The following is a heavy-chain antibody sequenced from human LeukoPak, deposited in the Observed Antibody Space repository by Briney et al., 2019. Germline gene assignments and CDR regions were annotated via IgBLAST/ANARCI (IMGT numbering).Heavy chain of an antibody. V-gene: IGHV3-53*01. CDR1: GFTVSSNY. CDR3: AKSLFYYDSSGYYYYFDY. J-gene: IGHJ4*02. Sequence: GGSLRLSCAASGFTVSSNYMSWVRQAPGKGLEWVSVIYSGGSTYYADSVKGRFTISRDNPKNTLYLQMNSLRAEDTAVYYCAKSLFYYDSSGYYYYFDYWGQGTLVTVSS. D-gene: IGHD3-22*01. CDR2: IYSGGST.